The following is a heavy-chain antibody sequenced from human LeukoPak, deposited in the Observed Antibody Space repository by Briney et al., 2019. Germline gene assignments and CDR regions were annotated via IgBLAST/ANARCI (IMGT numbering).Heavy chain of an antibody. D-gene: IGHD3-9*01. CDR2: IYTSGST. Sequence: PSETLSLTCTVSGGSISSSSYYWGWSRQPAGKGLEWIGRIYTSGSTNYNPSLKSRVTMSVDTSKNQFSLKLSSVTAADTAVYYCARGRPAMGDYDILTGYKPDRFDVFWYWGQGTLVTVSS. J-gene: IGHJ4*02. CDR1: GGSISSSSYY. V-gene: IGHV4-61*02. CDR3: ARGRPAMGDYDILTGYKPDRFDVFWY.